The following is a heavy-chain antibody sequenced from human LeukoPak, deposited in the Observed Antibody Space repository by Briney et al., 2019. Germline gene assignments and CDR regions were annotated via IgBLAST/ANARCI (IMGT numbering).Heavy chain of an antibody. V-gene: IGHV4-4*02. D-gene: IGHD2-8*01. CDR1: GGSISSSNW. CDR3: ARDLGYCTNGVCHTRFDY. J-gene: IGHJ4*02. Sequence: SETLSLTCAVSGGSISSSNWWSWVRQPPGKGLEWIGEIYHSGSTNYNPSLKSRVTISVDKSKNQFSLKLSSVTAADTAVYYCARDLGYCTNGVCHTRFDYWGQGTLVTVSS. CDR2: IYHSGST.